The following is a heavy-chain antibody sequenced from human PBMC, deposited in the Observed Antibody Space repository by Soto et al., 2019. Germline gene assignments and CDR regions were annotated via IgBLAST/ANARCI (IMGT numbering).Heavy chain of an antibody. Sequence: GGSLRLSCAASGFTFSSYWMHWVRQAPGKGLVWVSRINSDGSSTSYADSVKGRFTISRDNAKNTLYLQMNSLRAEDTAVYYCARGLVFRDFWSGYYLFGYGMDVWGQGTTVTVSS. CDR2: INSDGSST. CDR3: ARGLVFRDFWSGYYLFGYGMDV. V-gene: IGHV3-74*01. D-gene: IGHD3-3*01. J-gene: IGHJ6*02. CDR1: GFTFSSYW.